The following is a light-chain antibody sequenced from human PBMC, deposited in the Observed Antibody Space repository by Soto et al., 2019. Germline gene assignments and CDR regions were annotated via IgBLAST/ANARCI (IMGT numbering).Light chain of an antibody. Sequence: DIVMTQSPESLAVSLGERATIKCKSSQSVLYSSNNKNYLAWYQQRPGQPPKLLIYWASTRESGVPDRFSGSGSGTDFTLTITSLQAEDVAVYYCQQYESTPPTFGQGTKLEIK. CDR3: QQYESTPPT. CDR1: QSVLYSSNNKNY. J-gene: IGKJ2*01. CDR2: WAS. V-gene: IGKV4-1*01.